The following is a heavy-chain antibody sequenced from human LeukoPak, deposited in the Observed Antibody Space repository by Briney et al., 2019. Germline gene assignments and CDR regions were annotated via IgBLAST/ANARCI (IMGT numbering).Heavy chain of an antibody. D-gene: IGHD3-3*01. J-gene: IGHJ6*02. CDR1: GYTFTSYD. CDR3: ARGAWGPGFPNYDFWSGRKGFYYYYGMDV. V-gene: IGHV1-8*01. Sequence: PKASVKVSCKASGYTFTSYDINWVRQATGQGLEWMGWMNPNSGNTGYAQKFQGRVTMTRNTSISTAYMELSSLRSEDTAVYYCARGAWGPGFPNYDFWSGRKGFYYYYGMDVWGQGTTVTVS. CDR2: MNPNSGNT.